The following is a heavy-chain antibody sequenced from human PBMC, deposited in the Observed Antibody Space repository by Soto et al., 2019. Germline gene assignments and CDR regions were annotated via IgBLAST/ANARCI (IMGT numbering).Heavy chain of an antibody. J-gene: IGHJ6*02. CDR2: FDPEDGET. D-gene: IGHD5-12*01. Sequence: ASVKVSCKVSGYTLTELSMHWVRQAPGKGLEWMGGFDPEDGETIYAQKYQGRVTMTEDTSTDTAYMELSSLRSEDTAVYYCATNGGGYARPRGDYYYGMDVWGQGTTVTVSS. V-gene: IGHV1-24*01. CDR1: GYTLTELS. CDR3: ATNGGGYARPRGDYYYGMDV.